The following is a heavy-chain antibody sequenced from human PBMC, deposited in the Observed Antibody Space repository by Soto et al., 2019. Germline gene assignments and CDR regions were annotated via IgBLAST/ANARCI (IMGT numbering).Heavy chain of an antibody. CDR3: ASYISSSSKTYGMDV. D-gene: IGHD6-13*01. CDR1: GFTFSSYW. V-gene: IGHV3-7*01. J-gene: IGHJ6*02. Sequence: HPGGSLRLSCEASGFTFSSYWMSWVRQAPGKGLEWVANVRQDGSQKFLVDSVKGRFTISRDNAKNSMYLQMNSLRAEDTAVYYCASYISSSSKTYGMDVWGQGTTVTVSS. CDR2: VRQDGSQK.